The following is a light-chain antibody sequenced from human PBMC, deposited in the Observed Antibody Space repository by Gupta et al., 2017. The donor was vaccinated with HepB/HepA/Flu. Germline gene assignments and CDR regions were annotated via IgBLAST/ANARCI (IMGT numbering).Light chain of an antibody. J-gene: IGLJ1*01. CDR2: GNS. CDR1: SSNIGAGYD. V-gene: IGLV1-40*01. Sequence: QSVLTQPPSVSGAPGQSVTISCTGSSSNIGAGYDVHWYQQLPGTAPNLLIYGNSNRHSGVPDRVSGSKSGTSAALAITGLQAEDEADYYCQSYDSSLSGSYVFGTGTKVTVL. CDR3: QSYDSSLSGSYV.